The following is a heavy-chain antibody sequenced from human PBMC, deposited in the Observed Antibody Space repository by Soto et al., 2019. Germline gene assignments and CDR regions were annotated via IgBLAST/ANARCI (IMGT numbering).Heavy chain of an antibody. V-gene: IGHV3-23*01. CDR1: GFTFSSYA. CDR2: ISGSGGST. D-gene: IGHD3-10*01. CDR3: AKSGIMGYGSGSYFFGDY. J-gene: IGHJ4*02. Sequence: PGGSLRLSCAASGFTFSSYAMSWVRQAPGKGLEWVSAISGSGGSTYYADSVKGRFTISRDNSKNTLYLQMNSLRAEDTAVYYCAKSGIMGYGSGSYFFGDYWGQGTLVTVSS.